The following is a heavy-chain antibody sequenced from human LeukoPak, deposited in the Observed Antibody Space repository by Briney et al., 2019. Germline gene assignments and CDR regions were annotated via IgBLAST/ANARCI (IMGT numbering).Heavy chain of an antibody. J-gene: IGHJ4*02. V-gene: IGHV3-23*01. CDR2: ISGSGGST. D-gene: IGHD1-26*01. CDR1: GFTFSSYA. Sequence: GGSLRLSCAASGFTFSSYAMSWVRQAPGKGLEWVSAISGSGGSTYYADSVKGRFTISRDNSKNTLYLQMNSLRAEDTAVYYCAKDSGSCQMKYYFDYWGQGTLVTVSS. CDR3: AKDSGSCQMKYYFDY.